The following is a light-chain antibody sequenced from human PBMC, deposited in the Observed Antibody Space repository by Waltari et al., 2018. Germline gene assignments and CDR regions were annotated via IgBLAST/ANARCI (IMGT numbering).Light chain of an antibody. Sequence: DIVMTQSPDSLAVSLGERATINCKSSQSVLYSSDNRNYLAWYQQQPGQPPNLLIYWASTRESGVPDRFSGSGSGTDFTLTISSLQAEDVAVYYCQQYYITPLSFGGGAEVE. J-gene: IGKJ4*01. CDR1: QSVLYSSDNRNY. CDR2: WAS. V-gene: IGKV4-1*01. CDR3: QQYYITPLS.